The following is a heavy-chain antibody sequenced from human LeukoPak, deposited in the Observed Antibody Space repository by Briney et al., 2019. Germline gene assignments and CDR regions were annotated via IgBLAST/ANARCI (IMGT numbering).Heavy chain of an antibody. CDR1: GYTFTSYA. D-gene: IGHD5-24*01. Sequence: ASVKVSCKASGYTFTSYAMHWVRQAPGQRLEWMGWINAGNGNTKYSQKFQGRVTITGDTSASTAYMELSSLRSEDTAVYYCARGNPIEWLSDIWGQGTMVTVSS. CDR3: ARGNPIEWLSDI. V-gene: IGHV1-3*01. J-gene: IGHJ3*02. CDR2: INAGNGNT.